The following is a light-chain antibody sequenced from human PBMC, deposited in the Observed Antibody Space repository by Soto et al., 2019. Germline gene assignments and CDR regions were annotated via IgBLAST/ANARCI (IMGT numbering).Light chain of an antibody. CDR1: SSNIGAGYA. Sequence: QSVLTQPPSVSGAPGQTVTISCTGSSSNIGAGYAVHWYQQLPGTAPKLLISYNTKRPSGVPDRFSGSKSGTSASLAITGLQAEDEDEAYCQSYYSRLSYLLFGGGTKLTVL. CDR2: YNT. J-gene: IGLJ2*01. CDR3: QSYYSRLSYLL. V-gene: IGLV1-40*01.